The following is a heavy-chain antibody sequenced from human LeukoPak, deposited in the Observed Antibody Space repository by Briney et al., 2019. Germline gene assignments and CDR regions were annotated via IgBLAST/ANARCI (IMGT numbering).Heavy chain of an antibody. CDR2: IKQDGSEK. Sequence: GGSLRLSCAASGLTFSSYWMSWVRQAPGKGLEWVANIKQDGSEKYYVDSVKGRFTISRDNAKNSLYLQMNSLRAEDTAVYYCARLRDDAFDIWGQGTMVTVSS. V-gene: IGHV3-7*01. CDR1: GLTFSSYW. CDR3: ARLRDDAFDI. J-gene: IGHJ3*02.